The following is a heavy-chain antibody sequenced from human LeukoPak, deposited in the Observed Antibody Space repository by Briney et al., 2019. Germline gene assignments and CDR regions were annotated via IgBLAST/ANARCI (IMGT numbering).Heavy chain of an antibody. Sequence: GGSLRLSCAASGFTFSSYGMHWVRQAPGKGLGWVAVIWYDGSNKYYADSVKGRFTISRDNSKNTLYLQMNSLRAEDTAVYYCAKDYYDSSGHLDYWGQGTLVTVSS. V-gene: IGHV3-33*06. CDR2: IWYDGSNK. D-gene: IGHD3-22*01. CDR3: AKDYYDSSGHLDY. CDR1: GFTFSSYG. J-gene: IGHJ4*02.